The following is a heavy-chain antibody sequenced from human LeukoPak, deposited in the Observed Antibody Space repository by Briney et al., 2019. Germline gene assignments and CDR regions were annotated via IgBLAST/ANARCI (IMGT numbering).Heavy chain of an antibody. CDR1: GFTFSSYS. J-gene: IGHJ4*02. V-gene: IGHV3-21*04. Sequence: GGSLRLSCAASGFTFSSYSMNWVRQAPGKGLEWVSSISSSSSYIYYADSVKGRFTISRDNSKNTLYLQMNSLRAEDTAVYYCAKRISGGNPHSVRGWTIDYWGQGTLVTVSS. CDR2: ISSSSSYI. D-gene: IGHD3-10*01. CDR3: AKRISGGNPHSVRGWTIDY.